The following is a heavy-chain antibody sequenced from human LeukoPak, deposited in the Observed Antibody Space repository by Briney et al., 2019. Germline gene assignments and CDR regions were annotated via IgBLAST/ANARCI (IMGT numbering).Heavy chain of an antibody. CDR1: GGTFSSYA. J-gene: IGHJ4*02. V-gene: IGHV1-69*04. Sequence: ASVKVSCKASGGTFSSYAISWVRQAPGQGLEWMGRIIPILGIANYAQKFQGRVTITADKSTSTAYMELSSLRSEDTAVYYCTTDLLGACCFDYCGQGTLVTVSS. CDR3: TTDLLGACCFDY. CDR2: IIPILGIA. D-gene: IGHD1-26*01.